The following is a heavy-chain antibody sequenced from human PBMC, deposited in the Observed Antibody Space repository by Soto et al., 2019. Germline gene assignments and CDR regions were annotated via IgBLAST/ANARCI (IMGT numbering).Heavy chain of an antibody. CDR2: IRDRAYNYAT. CDR1: GFVFKDSS. CDR3: TRLISADQDY. D-gene: IGHD3-10*01. J-gene: IGHJ4*02. V-gene: IGHV3-73*01. Sequence: VLLGESGGGVVQPGGSLKLSCVASGFVFKDSSIHWVRQASGKGLEWVGRIRDRAYNYATAYTASVKGRFTISRDDSTNTAYMQMNSLRTEDTAIYFCTRLISADQDYWGQGTLVTVSS.